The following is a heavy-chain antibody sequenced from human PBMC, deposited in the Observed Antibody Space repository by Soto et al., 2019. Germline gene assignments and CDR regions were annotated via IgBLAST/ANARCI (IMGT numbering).Heavy chain of an antibody. Sequence: QVHLVESGGGVVQPGTSLRLSCVASGFTFSKYGMHWVRQAPGKGLEWVAILTDDGKEKYYADSVKGRFIISRDNSNNTLFLPTDTLRAEDLAVYSCAKVRFALKYYDGLAVWGQGTTVSVSS. CDR1: GFTFSKYG. CDR3: AKVRFALKYYDGLAV. CDR2: LTDDGKEK. V-gene: IGHV3-30*18. J-gene: IGHJ6*02. D-gene: IGHD3-16*01.